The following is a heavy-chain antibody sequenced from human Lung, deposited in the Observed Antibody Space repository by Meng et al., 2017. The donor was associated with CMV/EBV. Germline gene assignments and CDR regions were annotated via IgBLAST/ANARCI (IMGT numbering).Heavy chain of an antibody. CDR2: IYWDDDK. Sequence: TLQESGPTLVKPTQPRTLTFNFSGFSLSTSEVGLGWIRQPPGKALEWLAVIYWDDDKRYSPSLKSRLTITKDTSKNQVVLTLTNMDPVDTATYYCALFTGSWFDPWGQGTLVTVSS. J-gene: IGHJ5*02. CDR3: ALFTGSWFDP. CDR1: GFSLSTSEVG. D-gene: IGHD1-14*01. V-gene: IGHV2-5*02.